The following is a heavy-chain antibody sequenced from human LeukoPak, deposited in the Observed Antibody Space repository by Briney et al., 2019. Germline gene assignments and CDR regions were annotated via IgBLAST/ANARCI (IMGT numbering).Heavy chain of an antibody. CDR3: AKDTSSSWSTGWFDP. J-gene: IGHJ5*02. D-gene: IGHD6-13*01. V-gene: IGHV3-9*03. Sequence: GGSLRLSCAASGFTFDDYAMHWVRQAPGKGLEWVSGISWNSGSIGYADSVKGRFTISRDNAKNSLYLQMNSLRAEDMALYYCAKDTSSSWSTGWFDPWGQGTLVTVSS. CDR1: GFTFDDYA. CDR2: ISWNSGSI.